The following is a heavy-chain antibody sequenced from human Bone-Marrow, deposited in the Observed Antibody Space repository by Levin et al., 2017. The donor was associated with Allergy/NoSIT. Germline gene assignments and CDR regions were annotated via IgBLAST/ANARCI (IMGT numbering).Heavy chain of an antibody. V-gene: IGHV4-4*02. CDR3: ASSGYSYGYSGDY. Sequence: PSETLSLTCAVSGGSISSSNWWSWVRQPPGKGLEWIGEIYHSGSTNYNPSLKSRVTISVDKSKNQFSLKLSSVTAADTAVYYCASSGYSYGYSGDYWGQGTLVTVSS. CDR1: GGSISSSNW. CDR2: IYHSGST. D-gene: IGHD5-18*01. J-gene: IGHJ4*02.